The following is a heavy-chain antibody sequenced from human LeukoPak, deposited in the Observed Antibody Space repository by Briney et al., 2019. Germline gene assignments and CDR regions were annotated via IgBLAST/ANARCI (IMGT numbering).Heavy chain of an antibody. V-gene: IGHV4-59*01. Sequence: NPSETLSLTCTVSGGSISSYYWSWIRQPPGKGLEWIGYIYYSGSTNYNPSLKSRVTISVDTSKNQFSLKLSSVTAADTAVYYCARRHGSDGFDYWGQGTLVTVSS. CDR2: IYYSGST. CDR3: ARRHGSDGFDY. J-gene: IGHJ4*02. CDR1: GGSISSYY. D-gene: IGHD1-26*01.